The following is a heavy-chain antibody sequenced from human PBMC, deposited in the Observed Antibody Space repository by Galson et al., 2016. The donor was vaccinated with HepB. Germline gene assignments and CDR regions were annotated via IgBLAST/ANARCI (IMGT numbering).Heavy chain of an antibody. D-gene: IGHD3-10*02. CDR1: GDSISSGDYY. V-gene: IGHV4-31*11. Sequence: TLSLTCAVSGDSISSGDYYWSWIRQSPGKGLEWIGYIFYSGSTYYKLSLYSRTTMSVDTSKNHFSLRLTSVTVADTAVYYCARGGVDVPPDSEFYFDYWGQGTLVTVSS. CDR2: IFYSGST. CDR3: ARGGVDVPPDSEFYFDY. J-gene: IGHJ4*02.